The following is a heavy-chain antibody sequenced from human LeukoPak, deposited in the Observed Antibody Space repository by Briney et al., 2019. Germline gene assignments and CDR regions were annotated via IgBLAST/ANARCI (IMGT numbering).Heavy chain of an antibody. V-gene: IGHV4-59*11. CDR1: GGSISPHY. CDR3: TRERSTVTFDY. Sequence: SETLSLTCTVSGGSISPHYWTWIRQAPGKGLEWIGYVYYNGLTSYNASLRSRLILSVDTARNQVSLKLTSVTAADTAVYYCTRERSTVTFDYWGQGTLVTVSS. J-gene: IGHJ4*02. D-gene: IGHD4-17*01. CDR2: VYYNGLT.